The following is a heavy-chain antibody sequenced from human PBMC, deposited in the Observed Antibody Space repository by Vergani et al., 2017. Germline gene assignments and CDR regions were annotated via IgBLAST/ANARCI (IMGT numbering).Heavy chain of an antibody. V-gene: IGHV7-4-1*02. D-gene: IGHD6-19*01. Sequence: QIHLVQSGSELKKPGASVKVSCKASGYDINNYALTWVRQAPGQGPEWMGWINSNSGSPTYAQAFTGRFVFSLDTSVNTAYLQINGLQSDDTAVYFCARVAVSGFLDYWCQGTQVTVSS. CDR3: ARVAVSGFLDY. CDR2: INSNSGSP. CDR1: GYDINNYA. J-gene: IGHJ4*02.